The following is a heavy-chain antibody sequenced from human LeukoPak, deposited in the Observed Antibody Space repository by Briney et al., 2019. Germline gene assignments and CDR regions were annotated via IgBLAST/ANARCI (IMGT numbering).Heavy chain of an antibody. V-gene: IGHV3-74*01. CDR2: IKNDGRSP. J-gene: IGHJ3*02. Sequence: GGSLRLSCAASGFTFSSYWTHWVRQAPGRGLVWFSRIKNDGRSPSYADSVKGRFTISSDNAKNTVYLQIDSLGAEDTAVYYCARDPHGGSGSDPHDAFGIWGQGTMVTVSS. CDR1: GFTFSSYW. CDR3: ARDPHGGSGSDPHDAFGI. D-gene: IGHD1-26*01.